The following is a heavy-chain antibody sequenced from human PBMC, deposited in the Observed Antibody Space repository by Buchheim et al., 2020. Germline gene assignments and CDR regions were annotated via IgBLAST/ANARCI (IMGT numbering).Heavy chain of an antibody. CDR3: AKDDYDFWSGSTISNYYYYYGMDV. CDR2: ISYDGSNK. D-gene: IGHD3-3*01. V-gene: IGHV3-30*18. J-gene: IGHJ6*02. CDR1: GFTFSSYG. Sequence: QVQLVESGGGVVQPGRSLRLSCAASGFTFSSYGMHWVRQAPGKGLEWVAVISYDGSNKYYADSVKGRFTISRDNSKNKLYLQMNSLRAEDTAVYYCAKDDYDFWSGSTISNYYYYYGMDVWGQGTT.